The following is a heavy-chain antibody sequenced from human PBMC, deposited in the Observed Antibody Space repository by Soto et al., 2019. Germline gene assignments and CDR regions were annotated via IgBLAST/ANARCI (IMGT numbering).Heavy chain of an antibody. D-gene: IGHD5-12*01. CDR3: TSRHSLAGYDLDY. Sequence: GGSLRLSCTASGFTFGDYAMSWFRQAPGKGLEWVGFIRSKAYGWTTEYAASVKGRFTISRDDSKSIAYLQMNSLKTEDTAVYYCTSRHSLAGYDLDYWGQGTLVTVSS. CDR2: IRSKAYGWTT. CDR1: GFTFGDYA. V-gene: IGHV3-49*03. J-gene: IGHJ4*02.